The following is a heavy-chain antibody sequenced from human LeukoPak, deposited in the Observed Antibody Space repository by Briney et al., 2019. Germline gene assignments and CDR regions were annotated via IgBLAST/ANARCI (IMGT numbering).Heavy chain of an antibody. CDR2: IYYSGST. V-gene: IGHV4-39*01. D-gene: IGHD3-3*01. CDR3: AILTISAYWFDP. Sequence: SQTLSLTCTVSGGSISSGSYYWSWIRQPPGKGLEWIGSIYYSGSTYYNPSLKSRVTISVDTSKNQFSLKLSSVTAADTAVYYCAILTISAYWFDPWGQGTLVTVSS. J-gene: IGHJ5*02. CDR1: GGSISSGSYY.